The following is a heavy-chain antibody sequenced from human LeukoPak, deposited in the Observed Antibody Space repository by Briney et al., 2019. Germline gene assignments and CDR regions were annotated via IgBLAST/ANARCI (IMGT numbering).Heavy chain of an antibody. V-gene: IGHV3-64D*06. D-gene: IGHD3-10*01. CDR1: RFTFSNFN. CDR2: ITSDGGSI. CDR3: VRGLYGLGWDY. Sequence: GGSLRLSCSASRFTFSNFNMHWVRQAPGKGLQFVSGITSDGGSIDYADSVRGRFTISRDNSKNTLYLRMTSLRVEDTALYYWVRGLYGLGWDYWGSGTLVTVSS. J-gene: IGHJ4*02.